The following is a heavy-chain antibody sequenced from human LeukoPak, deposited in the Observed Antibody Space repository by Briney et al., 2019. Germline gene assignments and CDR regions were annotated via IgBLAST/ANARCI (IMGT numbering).Heavy chain of an antibody. D-gene: IGHD2-2*01. Sequence: VASVKVSCKVSGYTLTEVSMHWVRQAPGKGLEWMGGFDPEDGETIYAQKFQGRVTMTEDTSTDTAYMELSSLRSEDTAVYYCATDRGYCSSTSCYGNWFDPWGQGTLVTVSS. J-gene: IGHJ5*02. V-gene: IGHV1-24*01. CDR1: GYTLTEVS. CDR3: ATDRGYCSSTSCYGNWFDP. CDR2: FDPEDGET.